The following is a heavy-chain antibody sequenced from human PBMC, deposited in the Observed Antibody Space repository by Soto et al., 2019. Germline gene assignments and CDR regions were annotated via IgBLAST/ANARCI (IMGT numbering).Heavy chain of an antibody. D-gene: IGHD3-3*01. CDR1: GFTFSSYA. CDR3: AKGDSYDGKRTYVDFWSGYYQGEYYFDY. V-gene: IGHV3-23*01. CDR2: ISGSGGST. Sequence: GGSLRLSCAASGFTFSSYAMSWVRQAPGKGLEWVSAISGSGGSTYYADSVKGRFTSSRDNSKNRLYLQMNSLRAEDTAVYYCAKGDSYDGKRTYVDFWSGYYQGEYYFDYWGQGTLVTVSS. J-gene: IGHJ4*02.